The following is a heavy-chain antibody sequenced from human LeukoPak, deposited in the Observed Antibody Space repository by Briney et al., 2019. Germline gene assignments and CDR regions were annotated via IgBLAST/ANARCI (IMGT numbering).Heavy chain of an antibody. CDR1: GFTFSNYD. D-gene: IGHD2-21*02. J-gene: IGHJ4*02. Sequence: GRSLRLSCAASGFTFSNYDMHWVRQAPGKGLEWVAVISYDGNNKDFADSVKGRFTISRDNSKNTLYLQMYSLRAEDTAVYYCARGNNVLMVTGCFDYWGQGTLVTVSS. V-gene: IGHV3-30-3*01. CDR2: ISYDGNNK. CDR3: ARGNNVLMVTGCFDY.